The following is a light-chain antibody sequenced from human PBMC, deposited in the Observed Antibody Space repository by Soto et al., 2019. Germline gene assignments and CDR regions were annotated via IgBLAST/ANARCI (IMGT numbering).Light chain of an antibody. CDR2: AAS. Sequence: DLQMTQSPSSLSAAVGDRVTITCRASQGISNYLAWYQQKPGKVPKLLIYAASTLQSGVPSRFSGSGSGTDFTLTISSLQPEDVATYYCQKYNSAPRTVGQGTKVDIK. V-gene: IGKV1-27*01. CDR1: QGISNY. CDR3: QKYNSAPRT. J-gene: IGKJ1*01.